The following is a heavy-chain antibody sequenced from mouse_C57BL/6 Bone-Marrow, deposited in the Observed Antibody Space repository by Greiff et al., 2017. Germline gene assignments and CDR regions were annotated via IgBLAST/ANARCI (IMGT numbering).Heavy chain of an antibody. D-gene: IGHD1-1*01. Sequence: EVQLVESGGGLVKPGGSLKLSCAASGFTFSDYGMHWVRQAPEKGLEWVAYISSGSSTIYYADTVKGRFTISRDNAKNTLFLQMTSLRSEDTAMYYCARRDYYGSSLAMDYWGQGTSVTVSS. CDR1: GFTFSDYG. J-gene: IGHJ4*01. V-gene: IGHV5-17*01. CDR2: ISSGSSTI. CDR3: ARRDYYGSSLAMDY.